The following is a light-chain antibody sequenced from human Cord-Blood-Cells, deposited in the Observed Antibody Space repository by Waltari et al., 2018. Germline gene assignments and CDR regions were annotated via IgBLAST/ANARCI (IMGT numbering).Light chain of an antibody. V-gene: IGKV3-11*01. CDR3: QERSNWPPWT. CDR2: DAA. CDR1: KSVSSY. Sequence: EIVLTQSPATLSLSPGHRATLSCRASKSVSSYLAWYQQKPGQAPRLHIYDAANRATASPAKFSGSGSGTDFSLTISSLEPEDFAVYYCQERSNWPPWTFGQGTKVEIK. J-gene: IGKJ1*01.